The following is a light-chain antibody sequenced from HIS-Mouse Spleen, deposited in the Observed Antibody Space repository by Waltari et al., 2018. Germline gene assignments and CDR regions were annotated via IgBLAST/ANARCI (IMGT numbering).Light chain of an antibody. J-gene: IGLJ2*01. V-gene: IGLV1-40*01. CDR2: GNS. CDR3: QSYDSSLSGSV. Sequence: QSVLTQPPSVSGAPGQRVTISCTGSSSNTGAGYDVHWYQQLPGTAPKLLIYGNSNRPSGVPDRFSGATSGTSASLAITGLQAEDEADYYCQSYDSSLSGSVFGGGTKLTVL. CDR1: SSNTGAGYD.